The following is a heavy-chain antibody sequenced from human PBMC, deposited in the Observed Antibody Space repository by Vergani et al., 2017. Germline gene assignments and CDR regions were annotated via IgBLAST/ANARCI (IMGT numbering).Heavy chain of an antibody. D-gene: IGHD3-10*01. J-gene: IGHJ4*02. Sequence: QVQLVQSGAEVKKPGSSVEVSCKASGGTFSSYAISWVRQAPGQGLEWMGGIIPIFGTANYAQKFQGRVTITADESTSTAYMELSSLRSEDTAVYYCASPXVRGSGSYYAPFDYWGQGTLVTVSS. CDR3: ASPXVRGSGSYYAPFDY. CDR1: GGTFSSYA. CDR2: IIPIFGTA. V-gene: IGHV1-69*12.